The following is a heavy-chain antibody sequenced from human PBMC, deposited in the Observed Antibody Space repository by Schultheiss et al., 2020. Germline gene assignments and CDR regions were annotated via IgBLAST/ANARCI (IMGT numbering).Heavy chain of an antibody. V-gene: IGHV4-31*03. D-gene: IGHD2-15*01. CDR1: GGSISSGGYY. Sequence: LRLSCTVSGGSISSGGYYWSWIRQHPGKGLEWIGYIYYSGSTYYNPSLKSRVTLSVDTSKNQFSLKLSSVTAADTAVYYCARVCGYGCSGGSRNWFDPWGQGTLVTVSS. CDR3: ARVCGYGCSGGSRNWFDP. CDR2: IYYSGST. J-gene: IGHJ5*02.